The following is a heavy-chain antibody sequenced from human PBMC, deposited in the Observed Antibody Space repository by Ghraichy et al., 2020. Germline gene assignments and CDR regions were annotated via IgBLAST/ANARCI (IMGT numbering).Heavy chain of an antibody. CDR3: ARGGSSGYIDY. Sequence: SETLSLTCTVSGGSISSYYWSWIRQPPGKGLEWIGYIYHSGSTYYNPSLKSRVTISVDRSKNQFSLKLSSVTAADTAVYYCARGGSSGYIDYWGQGTLVTVSS. CDR2: IYHSGST. J-gene: IGHJ4*02. CDR1: GGSISSYY. D-gene: IGHD3-22*01. V-gene: IGHV4-59*12.